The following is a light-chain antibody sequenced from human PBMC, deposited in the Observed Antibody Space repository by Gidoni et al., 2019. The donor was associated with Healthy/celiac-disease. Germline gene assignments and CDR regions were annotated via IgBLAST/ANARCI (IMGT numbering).Light chain of an antibody. CDR3: QQYYSTPRT. J-gene: IGKJ1*01. CDR1: QSVLYSSNNKNY. V-gene: IGKV4-1*01. CDR2: WAS. Sequence: DIVMTQSPDSLAVSLGDRATINCKSSQSVLYSSNNKNYLAWYQQKPGQPPKLIIYWASTRESGVPDRFSGSGSGTDFTLTISSLQAEDVAVYYCQQYYSTPRTFGQGTKVEIK.